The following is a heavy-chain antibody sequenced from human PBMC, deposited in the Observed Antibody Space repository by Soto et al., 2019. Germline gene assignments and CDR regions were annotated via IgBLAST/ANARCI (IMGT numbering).Heavy chain of an antibody. CDR2: ISYDGSNK. V-gene: IGHV3-30*18. J-gene: IGHJ6*03. D-gene: IGHD6-13*01. CDR1: GFTFSSYG. CDR3: AKDGYSSSWGNYYYYYMDV. Sequence: PGGSLRLSCAASGFTFSSYGMHWVRQAPGKGLEWVAVISYDGSNKYYADSVKGRFTISRDNSKNTLYLQMNSLRAEDTAVYYCAKDGYSSSWGNYYYYYMDVWGKGTTVTVSS.